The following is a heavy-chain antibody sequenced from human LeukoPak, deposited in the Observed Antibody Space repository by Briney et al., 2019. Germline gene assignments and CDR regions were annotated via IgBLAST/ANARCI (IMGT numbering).Heavy chain of an antibody. CDR3: ARAPSEIGGYYPEYFRH. CDR2: IKGDGST. D-gene: IGHD3-22*01. Sequence: GGSLRLSCAASGFTFSTYWMHWVRQAPGKRLVWVSRIKGDGSTNYADSVKGRFTISRDNAKNTVSLQMNSLRAEDTGVYYCARAPSEIGGYYPEYFRHWGQGTLVTVSS. CDR1: GFTFSTYW. V-gene: IGHV3-74*01. J-gene: IGHJ1*01.